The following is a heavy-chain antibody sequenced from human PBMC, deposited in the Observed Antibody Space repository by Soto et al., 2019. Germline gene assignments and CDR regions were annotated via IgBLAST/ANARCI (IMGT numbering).Heavy chain of an antibody. J-gene: IGHJ3*01. D-gene: IGHD3-10*01. CDR3: AKRGVVLFNWGPFEV. CDR2: ISGSTVTT. Sequence: DVQLLESGGGLVQPGGSLRLSFAASGFTFNNYVMSWVRQAPGKGLEWVATISGSTVTTFYAASVKGRFTISRDNSQNTLYLQMNSLRAEDAAIYFCAKRGVVLFNWGPFEVWGPGTMVTVSS. CDR1: GFTFNNYV. V-gene: IGHV3-23*01.